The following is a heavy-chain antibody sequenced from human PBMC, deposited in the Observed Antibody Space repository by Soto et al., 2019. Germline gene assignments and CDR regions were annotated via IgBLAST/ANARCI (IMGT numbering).Heavy chain of an antibody. D-gene: IGHD6-19*01. Sequence: PGGSLRLSCAGSGFTLSDHYIDWVRQAPGKGLEWVSGLSGSGTSTYYADSVKGRFTISRDNSRVTLFLQMNSLTADDTAVYYCAKATTNGGWFNPFDSWGQGALVTVSS. V-gene: IGHV3-23*01. CDR1: GFTLSDHY. CDR2: LSGSGTST. J-gene: IGHJ4*02. CDR3: AKATTNGGWFNPFDS.